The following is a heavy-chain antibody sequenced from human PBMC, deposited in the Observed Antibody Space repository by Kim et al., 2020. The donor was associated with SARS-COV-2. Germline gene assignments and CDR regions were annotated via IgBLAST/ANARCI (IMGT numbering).Heavy chain of an antibody. D-gene: IGHD5-12*01. CDR2: ISSSSSYI. CDR1: GFTFSSYS. CDR3: ATRRYSGYDRSTPFDY. Sequence: GGSLRLSCAASGFTFSSYSMNWVRQAPGKGLEWVSSISSSSSYIYYADSVKGRFTISRDNAKNSLYLQMNSLRAEDTAVYYCATRRYSGYDRSTPFDYWGQGTLVTVSS. V-gene: IGHV3-21*01. J-gene: IGHJ4*02.